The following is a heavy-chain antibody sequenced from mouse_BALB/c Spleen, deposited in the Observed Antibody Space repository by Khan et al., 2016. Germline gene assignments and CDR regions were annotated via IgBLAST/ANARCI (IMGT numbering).Heavy chain of an antibody. J-gene: IGHJ4*01. D-gene: IGHD4-1*01. Sequence: QVQLKQSGAELVRPGSSVKISCKASGYAFSSCCMNWVKQRPGQGLEWIGQIYPGDGDTKYNGKFKGKTTLTEAKSSSTAYRPLRPLKSEDSAALFCAKLIGTREAMDYWGQGTSVTVSS. V-gene: IGHV1-80*01. CDR1: GYAFSSCC. CDR2: IYPGDGDT. CDR3: AKLIGTREAMDY.